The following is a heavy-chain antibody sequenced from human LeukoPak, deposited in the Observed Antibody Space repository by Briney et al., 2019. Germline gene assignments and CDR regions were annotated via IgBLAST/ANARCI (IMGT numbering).Heavy chain of an antibody. CDR1: GFTFSRFW. J-gene: IGHJ4*02. CDR2: IKQDGSQK. D-gene: IGHD3-10*01. CDR3: VRDSDHVRDY. Sequence: GGSLRLSCAVSGFTFSRFWMSWVRQAPGKGLEWVANIKQDGSQKSYVDFVKGRFTISRDNAKNSLYLQMNSLRAEDTAVYYCVRDSDHVRDYWGQGTLVTVSS. V-gene: IGHV3-7*01.